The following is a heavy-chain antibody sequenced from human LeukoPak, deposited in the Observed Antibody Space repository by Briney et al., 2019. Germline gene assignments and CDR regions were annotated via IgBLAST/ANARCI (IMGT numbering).Heavy chain of an antibody. Sequence: SVKVCCKASGGTFSSYAISWVRQAPGQGLEWMGRIIPILGIANYAQKFQGRVTITADKSTSTAYMELSSLRSEDTAVYYCARAGPHGDYADRFDYWGQGTLVTVSS. CDR2: IIPILGIA. V-gene: IGHV1-69*04. J-gene: IGHJ4*02. CDR1: GGTFSSYA. D-gene: IGHD4-17*01. CDR3: ARAGPHGDYADRFDY.